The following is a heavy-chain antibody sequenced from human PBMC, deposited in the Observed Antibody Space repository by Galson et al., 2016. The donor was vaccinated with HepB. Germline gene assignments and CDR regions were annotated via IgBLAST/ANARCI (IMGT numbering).Heavy chain of an antibody. CDR3: ARKGNFDTLYYGLDV. V-gene: IGHV5-51*01. D-gene: IGHD3-22*01. CDR1: GYSFSNYW. Sequence: QSGAEVKKPGESLRISCKTSGYSFSNYWIAWVRQMPGKGLEWMGIIYSGDSDTRSSPSFQGQVTISAAKSIRTSYLQWTRLKASDTAMYYCARKGNFDTLYYGLDVWGQGTTVTVSS. J-gene: IGHJ6*02. CDR2: IYSGDSDT.